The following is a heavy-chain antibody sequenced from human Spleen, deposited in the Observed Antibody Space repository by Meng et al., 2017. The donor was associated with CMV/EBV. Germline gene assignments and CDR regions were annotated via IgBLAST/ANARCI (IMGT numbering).Heavy chain of an antibody. D-gene: IGHD2/OR15-2a*01. V-gene: IGHV4-34*01. J-gene: IGHJ4*02. CDR2: INHSGST. CDR3: ARLNRNKTV. Sequence: SQTLSLTCAVYGGSVSGFYWSWIRQPPGKRLEWIGEINHSGSTNYNPSLKGRVTISVDTSKNQFSLNLNSVTATDTAMYYCARLNRNKTVWGQGTLVTVSS. CDR1: GGSVSGFY.